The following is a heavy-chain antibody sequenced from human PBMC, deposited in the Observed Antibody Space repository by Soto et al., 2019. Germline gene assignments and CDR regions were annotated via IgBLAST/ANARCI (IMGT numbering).Heavy chain of an antibody. Sequence: PSETLSLTCTVSGGSISSYYWSWIRQPPGKGLEWIGYIYYSGSTNYNPSLKSRVTISVDTSKNQFSLKLSSVTAADTAVYYCARPYSSPLTRCFDYWGQGTLVTVSS. CDR1: GGSISSYY. J-gene: IGHJ4*02. V-gene: IGHV4-59*08. CDR3: ARPYSSPLTRCFDY. D-gene: IGHD6-13*01. CDR2: IYYSGST.